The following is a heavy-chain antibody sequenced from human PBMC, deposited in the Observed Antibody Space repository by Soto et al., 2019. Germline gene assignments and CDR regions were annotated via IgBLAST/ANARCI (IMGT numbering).Heavy chain of an antibody. CDR3: ANFLRHYYYGMDV. D-gene: IGHD4-17*01. V-gene: IGHV3-23*01. CDR2: ISGSGGRT. J-gene: IGHJ6*02. CDR1: GFTFSSYA. Sequence: GGSLRLSCAASGFTFSSYAMSWVRQAPGKGLEWVLGISGSGGRTFYADSVKGRFTISRDNSKKSLFLQMYSLRAEDTAVYYCANFLRHYYYGMDVWGPGTTVTVS.